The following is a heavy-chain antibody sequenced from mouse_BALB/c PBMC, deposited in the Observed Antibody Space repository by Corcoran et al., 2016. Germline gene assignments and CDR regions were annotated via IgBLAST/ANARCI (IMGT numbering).Heavy chain of an antibody. J-gene: IGHJ1*01. V-gene: IGHV14-3*02. Sequence: EVQLQQSGAELVKPGASVKLSCTASGFNIKDTYMYWVKQRPEQGLEWIGRIDTANGNTKYDPKFQGKATITADTSSNTAYLQLSSLTSEATAVYYCAILDWYFDVCGAGTTVTFSS. CDR1: GFNIKDTY. CDR2: IDTANGNT. CDR3: AILDWYFDV.